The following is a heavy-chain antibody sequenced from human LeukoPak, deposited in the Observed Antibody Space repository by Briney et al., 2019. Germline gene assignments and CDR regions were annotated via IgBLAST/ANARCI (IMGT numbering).Heavy chain of an antibody. CDR2: INHSGST. Sequence: SETLSLTCTVSGDSISSGDYYWSWIRQPPGKGLEWIGEINHSGSTNYNPSLKSRVTISVDTSKNQFSLKLSSVTAADTAVYYCAVGPVGYWGQGTLVTVSS. V-gene: IGHV4-39*07. D-gene: IGHD1-26*01. CDR3: AVGPVGY. J-gene: IGHJ4*02. CDR1: GDSISSGDYY.